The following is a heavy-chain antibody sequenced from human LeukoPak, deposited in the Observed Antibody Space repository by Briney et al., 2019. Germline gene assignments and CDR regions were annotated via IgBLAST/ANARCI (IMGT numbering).Heavy chain of an antibody. CDR3: AKDGWIQLGYPYNMDV. CDR2: IRYDGSNK. CDR1: GFTFSSYG. J-gene: IGHJ6*03. V-gene: IGHV3-30*02. D-gene: IGHD5-18*01. Sequence: RTGGSLRLSCAASGFTFSSYGMHWVRQAPGKGLEWVAFIRYDGSNKYYADSVKGRFTISRDNSKNTLYLQMNSLRAEDTAVYYGAKDGWIQLGYPYNMDVGGKGTTFTISS.